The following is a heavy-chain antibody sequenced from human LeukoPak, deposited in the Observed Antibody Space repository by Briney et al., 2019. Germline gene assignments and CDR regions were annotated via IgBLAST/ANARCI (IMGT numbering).Heavy chain of an antibody. CDR3: ARDGRYFDSSGYYSGGAYFDY. CDR2: ISYDGSNK. V-gene: IGHV3-30-3*01. J-gene: IGHJ4*02. CDR1: GFTFSNYA. Sequence: GGSLRLSCAASGFTFSNYAVHWVRQAPGKGLEWVSVISYDGSNKDYADSVKGRFTISSDNSKNTLYLQMNSLRPEDTAVYYCARDGRYFDSSGYYSGGAYFDYWGQGTLVTVSS. D-gene: IGHD3-22*01.